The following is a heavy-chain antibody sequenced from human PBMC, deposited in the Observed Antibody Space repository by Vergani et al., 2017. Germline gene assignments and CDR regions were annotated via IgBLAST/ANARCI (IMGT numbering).Heavy chain of an antibody. CDR2: MNPISGNT. J-gene: IGHJ5*01. D-gene: IGHD2-15*01. CDR1: GYTFTNYD. CDR3: ARGLSGYCSGDKGYIHPWFDS. Sequence: QVQLVQSGAEVKKPGASVKVSCKASGYTFTNYDINWVRRATGQGLEWMGWMNPISGNTGFAQKFRGRVTITRDTSISTAYMELSSFRSEDTAICYCARGLSGYCSGDKGYIHPWFDSWGAGTLVTVSS. V-gene: IGHV1-8*03.